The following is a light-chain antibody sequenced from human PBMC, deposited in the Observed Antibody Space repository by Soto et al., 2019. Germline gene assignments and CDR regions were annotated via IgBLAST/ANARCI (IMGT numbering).Light chain of an antibody. CDR1: SSDVGAYKS. V-gene: IGLV2-8*01. J-gene: IGLJ1*01. CDR2: EVT. CDR3: SSQAASNSFV. Sequence: QSVLTQPPSASGAPGQSVTISCTGTSSDVGAYKSVSWYQYYPGKAPKLIIYEVTKRPSGVPTRFSGSKSGNTASLTVSGLQPDDEADYYCSSQAASNSFVFGTGTKLTVL.